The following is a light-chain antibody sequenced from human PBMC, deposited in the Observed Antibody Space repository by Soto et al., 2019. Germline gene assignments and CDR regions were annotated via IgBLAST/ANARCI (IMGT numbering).Light chain of an antibody. J-gene: IGLJ3*02. CDR1: SSDVGGYNY. CDR2: DVI. V-gene: IGLV2-11*01. CDR3: CSYTGNSRV. Sequence: QSVLTQPRSVSGSPGQSVTISCTGTSSDVGGYNYVSWHQQYPGKAPRLMIYDVIKRPSGVPDRFSGSKSGNTASLTISGLQADDEADYYCCSYTGNSRVFGGGTKLTVL.